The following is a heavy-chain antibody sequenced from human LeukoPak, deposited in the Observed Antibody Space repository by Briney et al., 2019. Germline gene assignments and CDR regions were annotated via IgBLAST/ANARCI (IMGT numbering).Heavy chain of an antibody. Sequence: SETLSLTCAVYGGSFSGYYWSWIRQPPGKGLEWIGEINHSGSTNYNPSLKSRVTISVDTSKNQFSLKLSSVTAADTAVYYCAIARIQLFDYWDQGTLVTVSS. J-gene: IGHJ4*02. CDR1: GGSFSGYY. V-gene: IGHV4-34*01. CDR3: AIARIQLFDY. CDR2: INHSGST. D-gene: IGHD5-18*01.